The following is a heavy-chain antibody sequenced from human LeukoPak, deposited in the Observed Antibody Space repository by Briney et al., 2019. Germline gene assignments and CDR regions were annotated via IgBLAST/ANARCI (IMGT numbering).Heavy chain of an antibody. Sequence: ASVKVSCKASGYTFTSYGISWVRQAPGQGLEWMGIINPSGGSTSYAQKFQGRVTMTRDMSTSTAYMELSRLRSDDTAVYYCARVGPIVGTTDTSVDWFDPWGQGTLVTVSS. CDR1: GYTFTSYG. CDR2: INPSGGST. V-gene: IGHV1-46*01. J-gene: IGHJ5*02. D-gene: IGHD1-26*01. CDR3: ARVGPIVGTTDTSVDWFDP.